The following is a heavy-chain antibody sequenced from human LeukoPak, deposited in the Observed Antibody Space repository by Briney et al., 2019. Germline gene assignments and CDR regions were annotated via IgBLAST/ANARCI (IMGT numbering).Heavy chain of an antibody. J-gene: IGHJ4*02. V-gene: IGHV4-59*08. CDR1: GVSISSYY. CDR3: ARQPYMLGAYYFDY. D-gene: IGHD1-26*01. Sequence: SETLSLTCTVSGVSISSYYWSWIRQPPGKGLEWIGYILYSGSTNYNPSLKSRVTLSVDTSKNQFSLRLGSVTAADTAVYYCARQPYMLGAYYFDYWGQGTLVTVSS. CDR2: ILYSGST.